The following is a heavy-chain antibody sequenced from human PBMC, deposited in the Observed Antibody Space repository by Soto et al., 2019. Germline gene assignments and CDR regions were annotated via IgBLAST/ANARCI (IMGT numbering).Heavy chain of an antibody. J-gene: IGHJ5*02. V-gene: IGHV3-23*01. CDR3: AKEGRRLPATSPPHWFDP. D-gene: IGHD2-2*01. CDR2: ISSDSGGST. Sequence: EVQLLESGGDLVQPGGSLGLTCAASGFTFSTYGMSWVRQAPGKGLEWVSSISSDSGGSTYYADSVKDRFTISRDNSKNTLYLQMNTLRAEDTAVYYCAKEGRRLPATSPPHWFDPWGQGTLVTVSS. CDR1: GFTFSTYG.